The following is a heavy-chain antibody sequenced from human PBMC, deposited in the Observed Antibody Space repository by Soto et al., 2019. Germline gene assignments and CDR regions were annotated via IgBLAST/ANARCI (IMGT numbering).Heavy chain of an antibody. CDR1: GGSFSGFY. Sequence: SETLSLTCAVYGGSFSGFYWSWIRQPPGRGLEWIGEINHSGSTNYNPSLKSRVTISVDSSKNQFSLKLSSVTAADTAVYYCAGEDGYSYDYWGQGALVTVSS. D-gene: IGHD5-18*01. V-gene: IGHV4-34*01. CDR2: INHSGST. J-gene: IGHJ4*02. CDR3: AGEDGYSYDY.